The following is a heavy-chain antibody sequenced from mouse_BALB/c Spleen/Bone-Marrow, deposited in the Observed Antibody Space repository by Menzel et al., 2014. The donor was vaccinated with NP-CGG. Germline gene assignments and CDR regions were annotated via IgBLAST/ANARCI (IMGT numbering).Heavy chain of an antibody. CDR1: GYTFTEYY. Sequence: EVKLVESGPELVKPGASVKMSCKASGYTFTEYYMKWVKQGHGRSLEWIGDINPKTGGTGYNQKFKGKATLTVDKSSSTAYMQLNSLTSEDSAVYYCARGVYDYDFAYWGQGTLVTVSA. CDR2: INPKTGGT. CDR3: ARGVYDYDFAY. D-gene: IGHD2-4*01. V-gene: IGHV1-26*01. J-gene: IGHJ3*01.